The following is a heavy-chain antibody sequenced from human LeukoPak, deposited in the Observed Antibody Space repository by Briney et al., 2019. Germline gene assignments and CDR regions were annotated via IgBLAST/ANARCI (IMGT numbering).Heavy chain of an antibody. Sequence: PGRSLRLSCTVSGFTFSDYYMSWVRQAPGKGLEWVSYISSSGSMLHYADSVEGRFTISRDNAKNSLYLQMSSLRVEDTAVYYCTREGSGYDHYYFDYWGQGTLVTVSS. J-gene: IGHJ4*02. CDR3: TREGSGYDHYYFDY. CDR1: GFTFSDYY. CDR2: ISSSGSML. D-gene: IGHD5-12*01. V-gene: IGHV3-11*04.